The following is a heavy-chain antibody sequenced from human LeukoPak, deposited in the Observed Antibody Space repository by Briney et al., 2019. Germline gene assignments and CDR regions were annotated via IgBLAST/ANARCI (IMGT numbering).Heavy chain of an antibody. Sequence: SETLSLTCAVYGGSFSGYYWSWIRQPPGKGLEWIGEINHSGSTNYNPSLKSRVTMSVDTSKNQFSLKLSSVTAADTAVYYCARDNIFGVVIILNWFDPWGQGTLVTVSS. V-gene: IGHV4-34*01. CDR3: ARDNIFGVVIILNWFDP. D-gene: IGHD3-3*02. J-gene: IGHJ5*02. CDR1: GGSFSGYY. CDR2: INHSGST.